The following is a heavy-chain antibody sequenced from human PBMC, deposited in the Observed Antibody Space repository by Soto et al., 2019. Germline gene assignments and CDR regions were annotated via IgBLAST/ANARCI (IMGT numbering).Heavy chain of an antibody. CDR2: IYTSGST. Sequence: SETLSLTCTVSGGSISSYYWSWIRQPAGKGLEWIGRIYTSGSTNYNPSLKSRVTMSVDSSKNQFSLKLSSATAANTAVEYCAREAPSRSYCYSFGMEVWGQGTTVTVSS. D-gene: IGHD1-26*01. CDR3: AREAPSRSYCYSFGMEV. J-gene: IGHJ6*02. V-gene: IGHV4-4*07. CDR1: GGSISSYY.